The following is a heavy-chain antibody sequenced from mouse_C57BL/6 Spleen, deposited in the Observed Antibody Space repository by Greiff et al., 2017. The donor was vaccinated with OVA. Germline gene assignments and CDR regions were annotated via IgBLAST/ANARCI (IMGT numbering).Heavy chain of an antibody. V-gene: IGHV1-64*01. D-gene: IGHD2-5*01. J-gene: IGHJ4*01. CDR2: IHPNSGST. Sequence: QVQLKQPGAELVKPGASMKLSCKASGYTFTSYWMHWVKQRPGQGLEWIGMIHPNSGSTNYNEKFKSKATLTVDKSSSTAYMQLSSLTSEDSAVYYCARGDYSNHYYAMDYWGQGTSVTVSS. CDR1: GYTFTSYW. CDR3: ARGDYSNHYYAMDY.